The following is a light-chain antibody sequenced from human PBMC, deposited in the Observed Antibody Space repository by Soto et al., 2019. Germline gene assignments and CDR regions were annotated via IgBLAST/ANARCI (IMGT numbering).Light chain of an antibody. CDR2: DAS. J-gene: IGKJ1*01. CDR1: QRISTW. V-gene: IGKV1-5*01. Sequence: DIQMTQSPPTLSASVRDGVTITCRASQRISTWLAWYQQKPGKAPKLLISDASSLETGVPSRFGGSGSGTEFTLTISNLQPDDFATYYCQQYNSSPWTFGQGTKVDIK. CDR3: QQYNSSPWT.